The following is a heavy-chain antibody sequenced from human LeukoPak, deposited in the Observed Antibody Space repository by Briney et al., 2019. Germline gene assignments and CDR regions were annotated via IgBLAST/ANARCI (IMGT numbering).Heavy chain of an antibody. CDR3: ARGTHYFVGHY. V-gene: IGHV3-30*03. J-gene: IGHJ4*02. CDR2: ISHDESNK. D-gene: IGHD3-10*02. CDR1: GFTFNSFG. Sequence: SGGSLRLSCAASGFTFNSFGMHWVRQAPGKGLEWVAVISHDESNKDYIDSVKGRFTISRDNSKNSLYLQMNSLRAEDTALYYCARGTHYFVGHYWGQGTLVTVSS.